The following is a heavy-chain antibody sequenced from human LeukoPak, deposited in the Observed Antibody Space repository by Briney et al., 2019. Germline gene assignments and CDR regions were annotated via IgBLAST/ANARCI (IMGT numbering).Heavy chain of an antibody. CDR1: GSTFSSYW. D-gene: IGHD1-26*01. J-gene: IGHJ4*02. CDR2: IKPDGSLI. V-gene: IGHV3-7*01. Sequence: GGSLRLSCAASGSTFSSYWMTWVRQGPGKGLEWVANIKPDGSLIYYVDSVKGRFTISRGNAKNSLYLQMNSLRAEDTAVYYCAKWELYSGFYYIDYWGQGTLATVSS. CDR3: AKWELYSGFYYIDY.